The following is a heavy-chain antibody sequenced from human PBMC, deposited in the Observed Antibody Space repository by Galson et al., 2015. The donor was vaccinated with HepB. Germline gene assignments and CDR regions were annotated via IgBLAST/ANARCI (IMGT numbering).Heavy chain of an antibody. CDR1: GFTFSSYA. D-gene: IGHD3-10*01. J-gene: IGHJ5*02. V-gene: IGHV3-30-3*01. Sequence: SLRLSCAASGFTFSSYAMHWVRQAPGKGLEWVAVISYDGSNKYYADSVKGRFTISRDNSKNTLYLQMNSLRAEDTAVYYCARDQVPLLWFGEGNNWFDPWGQGTLVAVSS. CDR3: ARDQVPLLWFGEGNNWFDP. CDR2: ISYDGSNK.